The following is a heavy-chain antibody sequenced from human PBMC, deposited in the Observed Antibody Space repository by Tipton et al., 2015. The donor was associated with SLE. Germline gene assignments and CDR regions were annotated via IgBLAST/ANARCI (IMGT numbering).Heavy chain of an antibody. J-gene: IGHJ6*02. Sequence: SLRLSCAASGFTFSSYSMNWVRQAPGKGLEWVSSISSSSSYIYYADSVKGRFTISRDNAKNSVYLQMNSLRAEDTAVYFCARGGYFYGMDVWGQGTTVTVSS. D-gene: IGHD2-15*01. CDR1: GFTFSSYS. V-gene: IGHV3-21*01. CDR3: ARGGYFYGMDV. CDR2: ISSSSSYI.